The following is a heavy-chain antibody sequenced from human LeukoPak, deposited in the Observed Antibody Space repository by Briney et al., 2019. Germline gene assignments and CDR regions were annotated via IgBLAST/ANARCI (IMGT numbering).Heavy chain of an antibody. CDR3: ARDLGIAVAGTVFGTDY. CDR1: GYTFTGYY. CDR2: INPNSGGT. V-gene: IGHV1-2*02. J-gene: IGHJ4*02. D-gene: IGHD6-19*01. Sequence: ASVKVSCKASGYTFTGYYMRWVRQAPGQGLEWMGWINPNSGGTNYAQKFQGRVTMTRDTSISTAYMELSRLRSDDTAVYYCARDLGIAVAGTVFGTDYWGQGTLVTVSS.